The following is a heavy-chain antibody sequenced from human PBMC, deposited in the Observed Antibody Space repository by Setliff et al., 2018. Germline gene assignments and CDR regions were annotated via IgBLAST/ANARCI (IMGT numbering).Heavy chain of an antibody. D-gene: IGHD3-10*01. J-gene: IGHJ6*02. CDR3: ARGGTMVRGVIIPYYYGMDV. Sequence: SVKVSCKASGGTFSSYAISWVRQAPGQGLEWMGGIIPIFGTANYAQKFQGRVTITTDESTSTAYMELSSLRSEDTAVYYCARGGTMVRGVIIPYYYGMDVWGQGTTVTVSS. CDR1: GGTFSSYA. CDR2: IIPIFGTA. V-gene: IGHV1-69*05.